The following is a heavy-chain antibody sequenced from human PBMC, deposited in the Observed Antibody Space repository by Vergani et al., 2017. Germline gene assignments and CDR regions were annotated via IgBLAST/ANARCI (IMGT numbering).Heavy chain of an antibody. V-gene: IGHV3-9*01. Sequence: EVQLVESGGGLVQPGRSLRLSCAASGFTFDDYAMHWVRQAPGKGLEWVSGISWNSGSIGYADSVKGRFTISRDNAKNSLYLQMNSLRAEDTALYYCAKDSSSWYYFDYWGQGTLVTDSS. CDR3: AKDSSSWYYFDY. J-gene: IGHJ4*02. D-gene: IGHD6-13*01. CDR2: ISWNSGSI. CDR1: GFTFDDYA.